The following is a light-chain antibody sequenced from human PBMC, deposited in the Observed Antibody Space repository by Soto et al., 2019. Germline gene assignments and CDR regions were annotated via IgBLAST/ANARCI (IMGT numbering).Light chain of an antibody. V-gene: IGKV3-15*01. Sequence: ERVMTQSPATLSVSPGERATLSCRASQSVSNNLAWYQHKPGQAPRLLIYGASTRATGIPARFSGRGSGTEFTLTISSLRSEDFAVYYCQQYNNWPYTFGQGTQLEIK. J-gene: IGKJ2*01. CDR2: GAS. CDR1: QSVSNN. CDR3: QQYNNWPYT.